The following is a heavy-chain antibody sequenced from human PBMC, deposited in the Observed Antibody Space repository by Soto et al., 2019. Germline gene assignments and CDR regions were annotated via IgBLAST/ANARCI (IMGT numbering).Heavy chain of an antibody. V-gene: IGHV4-39*01. CDR2: ISVSGRT. Sequence: QMQLQESGPGLVKPSETLSLTCTVSGGSIRESGLYWGWIRQSPGKGLEWIGSISVSGRTHYNPSLKSRVSISIDASKNQFSLNVISVTAADTGVYYCARSLMDVWGKGTTVTVSS. CDR1: GGSIRESGLY. CDR3: ARSLMDV. J-gene: IGHJ6*03.